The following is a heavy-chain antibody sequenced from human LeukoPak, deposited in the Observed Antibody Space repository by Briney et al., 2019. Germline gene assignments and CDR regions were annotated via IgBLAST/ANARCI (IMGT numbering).Heavy chain of an antibody. D-gene: IGHD3-10*01. Sequence: GGSLRLSCAASGFTFSSYWMSWVRQAPGKGLEWVADIKQDGSEKYYVDSVKGRFTISRDNAKNSLYLQMNSLRAEDTAVYYCARVTSGSGTNDAFDFWGQGTMVTVSS. V-gene: IGHV3-7*01. J-gene: IGHJ3*01. CDR3: ARVTSGSGTNDAFDF. CDR1: GFTFSSYW. CDR2: IKQDGSEK.